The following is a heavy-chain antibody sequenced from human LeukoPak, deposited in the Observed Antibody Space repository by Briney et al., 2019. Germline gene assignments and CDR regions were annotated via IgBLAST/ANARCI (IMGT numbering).Heavy chain of an antibody. CDR2: IIPIFGTA. V-gene: IGHV1-69*06. CDR3: ATPARYYDSSGYLNWFDP. D-gene: IGHD3-22*01. J-gene: IGHJ5*02. CDR1: GGTFSSYA. Sequence: SVKVSCKASGGTFSSYAISWVRQAPGQGLEWMGGIIPIFGTANYAQKFQGRVTMTEDTSTDTAYMELSSLRSEDTAVYYCATPARYYDSSGYLNWFDPWGQGTLVTVSS.